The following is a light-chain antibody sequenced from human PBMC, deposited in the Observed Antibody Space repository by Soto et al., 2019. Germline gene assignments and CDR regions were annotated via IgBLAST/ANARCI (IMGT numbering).Light chain of an antibody. CDR2: EVS. CDR1: SSDVGSYNL. CDR3: CSYAGSSTPSDV. V-gene: IGLV2-23*02. Sequence: SALTQPASVSGSPGQSITISCTGTSSDVGSYNLVSWYQQHPGKAPKLMIYEVSKRLSGVSNRFSGYKSGNTASLTISGLQAEEEADYYCCSYAGSSTPSDVFGTGTKVTVL. J-gene: IGLJ1*01.